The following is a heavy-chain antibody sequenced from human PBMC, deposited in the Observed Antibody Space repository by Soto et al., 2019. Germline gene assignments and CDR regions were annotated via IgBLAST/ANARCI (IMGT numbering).Heavy chain of an antibody. Sequence: ASVKVSCKASGYTFTSYDINWVRQATGQGLEWMGWMNPNSGNTGYAQKFQGRVTMTRNTSISTAYMELSSLRSEDTAVYYCARGRSGDYLNFYYYYYMDVWGKETTVTVSS. D-gene: IGHD4-17*01. CDR2: MNPNSGNT. V-gene: IGHV1-8*01. J-gene: IGHJ6*03. CDR1: GYTFTSYD. CDR3: ARGRSGDYLNFYYYYYMDV.